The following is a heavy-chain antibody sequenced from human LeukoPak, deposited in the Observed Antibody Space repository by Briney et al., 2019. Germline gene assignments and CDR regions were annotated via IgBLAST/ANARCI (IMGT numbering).Heavy chain of an antibody. CDR3: AREQRSIAVATTLQH. CDR2: ISYDGSNK. D-gene: IGHD6-19*01. V-gene: IGHV3-30*04. Sequence: PGRSLRLSCAASGFTFSSYAMHWVRQAPGKGLEWVAVISYDGSNKYYADSVKGRFTISRDNSKNTLYLQMNSLRAEDTAVYYCAREQRSIAVATTLQHWGQGTLVTVSS. CDR1: GFTFSSYA. J-gene: IGHJ1*01.